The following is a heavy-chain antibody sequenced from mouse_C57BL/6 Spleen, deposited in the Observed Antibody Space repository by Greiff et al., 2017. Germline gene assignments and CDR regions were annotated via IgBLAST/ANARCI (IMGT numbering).Heavy chain of an antibody. J-gene: IGHJ4*01. CDR1: GYTFTDYE. CDR2: IDPETGGT. Sequence: QVQLQQSGAELVRPGASVTLSCKASGYTFTDYEMHWVKQTPVHGLEWIGAIDPETGGTAYNQKFKGKAILTADKSSSTAYMELRSLTSEDSAVYYCTRESNYAMGYWGQGTSVTVSS. CDR3: TRESNYAMGY. D-gene: IGHD5-1*01. V-gene: IGHV1-15*01.